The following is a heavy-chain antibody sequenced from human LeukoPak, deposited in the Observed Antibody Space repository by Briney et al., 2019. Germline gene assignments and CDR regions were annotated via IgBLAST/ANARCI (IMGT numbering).Heavy chain of an antibody. D-gene: IGHD2-8*02. CDR3: TRVQAGRSGLMDV. CDR2: ISGTSYHI. CDR1: GFSFSSFS. J-gene: IGHJ6*02. V-gene: IGHV3-21*01. Sequence: GGSLRLSCAASGFSFSSFSMNWVRQAPGKGLEWVSSISGTSYHIYYADSLKGRFTVSRGIAKNTVYLQMNSLRAEDAALYYCTRVQAGRSGLMDVWGRGTTVTVSS.